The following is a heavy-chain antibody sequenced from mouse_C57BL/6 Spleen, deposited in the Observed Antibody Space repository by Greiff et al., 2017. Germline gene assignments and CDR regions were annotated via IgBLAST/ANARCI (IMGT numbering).Heavy chain of an antibody. V-gene: IGHV5-6*01. CDR2: ISSGGSYT. CDR1: GFTFSSYG. D-gene: IGHD3-2*02. J-gene: IGHJ4*01. CDR3: ARDGDFAQAMDY. Sequence: EVQLKESGGDLVKPGGSLKLSCAASGFTFSSYGMSWVRQTPDKRLEWVATISSGGSYTYYPDSVKGRVTIARDNAKNTLYLQMSSLKSEDTAMYYCARDGDFAQAMDYWGQGTSVTVSS.